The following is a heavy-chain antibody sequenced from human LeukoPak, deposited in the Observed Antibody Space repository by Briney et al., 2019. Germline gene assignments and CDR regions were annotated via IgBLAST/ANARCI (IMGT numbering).Heavy chain of an antibody. CDR2: INPNSGGT. CDR3: ARGPRRLLAATRGAFDY. D-gene: IGHD2-15*01. J-gene: IGHJ4*02. CDR1: GYTFTGYD. Sequence: ASVKVSCKASGYTFTGYDMHWVRQAPGQGLEWMGWINPNSGGTNYAQKFQGRVTMTRDTSISTAYMELSRLKSDDTAVYYCARGPRRLLAATRGAFDYWGQGTLVTVSS. V-gene: IGHV1-2*02.